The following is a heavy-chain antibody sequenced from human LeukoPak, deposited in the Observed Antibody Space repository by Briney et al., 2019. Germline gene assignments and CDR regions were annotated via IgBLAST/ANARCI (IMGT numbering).Heavy chain of an antibody. Sequence: SQTLSLTCAVSGGSISSGDYYWSWIRQPPGKGLEWIGYIYYSGSTYYNPSLKSRVTISVDTSKNQFSLKLSSVTAADTAVYYCARVPAARHYYYGMDVWGQGTTVTVSS. CDR2: IYYSGST. CDR1: GGSISSGDYY. D-gene: IGHD2-2*01. CDR3: ARVPAARHYYYGMDV. J-gene: IGHJ6*02. V-gene: IGHV4-30-4*01.